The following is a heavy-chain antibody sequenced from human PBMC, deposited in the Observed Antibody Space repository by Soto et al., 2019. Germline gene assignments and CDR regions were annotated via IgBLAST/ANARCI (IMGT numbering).Heavy chain of an antibody. V-gene: IGHV3-7*01. CDR1: GVTVSKAW. D-gene: IGHD3-3*01. Sequence: PGGSLRLSCAASGVTVSKAWMHWVRQVPGKGLEWVGNIKQDGSEKYYVDSVKGRFTISRDNAKNSLYLQMNSLRAEDTAVYYCARAVTYYDFWSGYYTPQYYYYYMDVWGKGTTVTVSS. CDR3: ARAVTYYDFWSGYYTPQYYYYYMDV. J-gene: IGHJ6*03. CDR2: IKQDGSEK.